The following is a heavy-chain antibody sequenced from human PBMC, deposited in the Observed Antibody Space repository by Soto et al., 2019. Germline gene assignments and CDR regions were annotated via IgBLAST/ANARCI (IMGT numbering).Heavy chain of an antibody. Sequence: GGSLRLSCAASGFTFSSYAMSWVRQAPGKGLEWVSAISGSGGSTYYADSVKGRFTISRDNSKNTLYLQMNSLRAEDTAVYYCAKHTSYYGSGSYYMDYWGQGTLVTVSS. CDR1: GFTFSSYA. CDR3: AKHTSYYGSGSYYMDY. J-gene: IGHJ4*02. V-gene: IGHV3-23*01. D-gene: IGHD3-10*01. CDR2: ISGSGGST.